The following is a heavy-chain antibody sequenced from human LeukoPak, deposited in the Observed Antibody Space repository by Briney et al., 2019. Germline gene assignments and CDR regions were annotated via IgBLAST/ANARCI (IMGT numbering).Heavy chain of an antibody. Sequence: GGSLRLSCAASGFTFSSYAMHWVRQAPGKGLEWVAVISYDGSNKYYADSVKGRFTISRDNSKNTLYLQMNSLRAEDTAVYYCARDVSYDSSGDAFDIWGQGTMVTVSS. CDR2: ISYDGSNK. CDR3: ARDVSYDSSGDAFDI. J-gene: IGHJ3*02. CDR1: GFTFSSYA. D-gene: IGHD3-22*01. V-gene: IGHV3-30-3*01.